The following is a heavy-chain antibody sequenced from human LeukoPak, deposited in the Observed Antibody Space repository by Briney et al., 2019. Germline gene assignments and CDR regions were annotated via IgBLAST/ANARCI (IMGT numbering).Heavy chain of an antibody. CDR1: GYTFTGYY. CDR3: ARDPGWELLRYYFDY. CDR2: INPNSGGT. J-gene: IGHJ4*02. V-gene: IGHV1-2*02. D-gene: IGHD1-26*01. Sequence: ASVKVSCKASGYTFTGYYMHWVRQPPGQGLEWMGWINPNSGGTNYAQKFQGRVTMTRDTSISTAYMELSRLRSDDTAVYYCARDPGWELLRYYFDYWGQGTLVTVSS.